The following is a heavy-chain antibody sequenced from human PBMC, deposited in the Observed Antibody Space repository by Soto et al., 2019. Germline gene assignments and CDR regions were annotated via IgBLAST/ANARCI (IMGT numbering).Heavy chain of an antibody. D-gene: IGHD3-9*01. J-gene: IGHJ4*02. CDR1: GFSLSTSGVG. Sequence: SGPTLVKPTPTLTLTCTFSGFSLSTSGVGVGWIRQPPGKALEWLALIYWNDDKRYSPSLKSRLTITKDTSKNQGVLKMTNMDPVDTATYYCAHRLRKNYDILTGYYAGGDYYFDYWGQGTLVTVSS. CDR3: AHRLRKNYDILTGYYAGGDYYFDY. CDR2: IYWNDDK. V-gene: IGHV2-5*01.